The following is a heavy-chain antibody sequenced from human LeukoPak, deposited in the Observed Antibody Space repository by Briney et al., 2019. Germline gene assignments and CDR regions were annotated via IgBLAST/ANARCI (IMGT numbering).Heavy chain of an antibody. J-gene: IGHJ4*02. CDR1: GFTFSSYS. Sequence: PGGSLRLSCAASGFTFSSYSMNWVRQAPGKGLEWVSSISSSSSYIYYADSVKGRFAISRDNAKNSLYLQMNSLRAEDTAVYYCARDLLSMGGDYWGQGTLVTASS. D-gene: IGHD2-15*01. CDR2: ISSSSSYI. CDR3: ARDLLSMGGDY. V-gene: IGHV3-21*04.